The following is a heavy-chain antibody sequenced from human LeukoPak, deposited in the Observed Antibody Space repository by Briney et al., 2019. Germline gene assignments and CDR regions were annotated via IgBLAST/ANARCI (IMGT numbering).Heavy chain of an antibody. V-gene: IGHV4-34*01. Sequence: PSETLSLTCAVYGGSVSGYYWSWIRQPPGKGLEWIGEINHSGSTNYNPSLKSRVTISVDTSKNQFSLKLSSVTAADTAVYYCASSSVEMATIKLFDYWGQGTLVTVSS. J-gene: IGHJ4*02. CDR1: GGSVSGYY. CDR2: INHSGST. D-gene: IGHD5-24*01. CDR3: ASSSVEMATIKLFDY.